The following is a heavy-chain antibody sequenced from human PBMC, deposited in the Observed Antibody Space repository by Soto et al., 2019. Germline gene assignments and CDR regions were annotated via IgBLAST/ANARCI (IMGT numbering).Heavy chain of an antibody. CDR3: ARRDSSSWYSETD. V-gene: IGHV4-59*08. Sequence: PSETLSLTCTVSGGSISSYYWRWIRQPPGKGLEWIGYIYYSGSTNYNPSLKSRVTISVDTSKNQFSLKLSSVTAADTAVYYCARRDSSSWYSETDWGQGTLVTVSS. D-gene: IGHD6-13*01. CDR1: GGSISSYY. CDR2: IYYSGST. J-gene: IGHJ4*02.